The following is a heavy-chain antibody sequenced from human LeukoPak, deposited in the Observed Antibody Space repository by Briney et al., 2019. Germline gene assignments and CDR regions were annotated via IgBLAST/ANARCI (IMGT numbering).Heavy chain of an antibody. J-gene: IGHJ4*02. Sequence: GGSLRLSXAASGFTFSSYAMSWVGQAPGKGLEWVSAISGSGGSTYYADSVKGRFTISRDNSKNTLYLQMNSLRAEDTAVYYCAKAPRGYSYGQADYWGQGTLVTVSS. V-gene: IGHV3-23*01. CDR2: ISGSGGST. D-gene: IGHD5-18*01. CDR1: GFTFSSYA. CDR3: AKAPRGYSYGQADY.